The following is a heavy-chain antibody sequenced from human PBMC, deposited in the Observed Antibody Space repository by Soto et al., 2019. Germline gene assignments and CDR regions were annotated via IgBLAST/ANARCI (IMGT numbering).Heavy chain of an antibody. J-gene: IGHJ3*02. D-gene: IGHD3-22*01. V-gene: IGHV3-53*01. CDR1: GFTVSSNY. CDR2: IYSGGST. Sequence: PGGSLRLSCAASGFTVSSNYMSWVRQAPGKGLEWVSVIYSGGSTNYADSVKGRFTISRDKYKNTLYLQMNSLRAEDTAMYYCARELLTYYYDRSGYQFHDAIDIWGQGTMVTVSS. CDR3: ARELLTYYYDRSGYQFHDAIDI.